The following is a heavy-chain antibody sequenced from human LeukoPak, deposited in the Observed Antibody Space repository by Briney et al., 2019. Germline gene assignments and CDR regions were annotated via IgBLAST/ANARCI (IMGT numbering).Heavy chain of an antibody. CDR1: GFTFDDYA. V-gene: IGHV3-9*01. D-gene: IGHD2-2*02. CDR3: AKDFRCSSTSCYTGFDY. J-gene: IGHJ4*02. CDR2: ISWNSGSI. Sequence: PGGSLRLSFAASGFTFDDYAMHWVRQAPGKGLEWVSGISWNSGSIGYADSVKGRFTISRDNAKNSLYLQMNSLRAEDTALYYCAKDFRCSSTSCYTGFDYWGQGTLVTVSS.